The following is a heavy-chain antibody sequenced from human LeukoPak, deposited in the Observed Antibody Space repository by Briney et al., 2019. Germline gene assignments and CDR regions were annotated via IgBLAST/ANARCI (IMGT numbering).Heavy chain of an antibody. J-gene: IGHJ5*02. CDR2: VHLSGRT. Sequence: SGTLSLTCGVSGGSISSTNWWTWVRQPPGEGLEWIGEVHLSGRTNYNPSLESRVTVSIDSSKNQFSLKLSSVTAADTAVFYCARSPHNSAWYEKWFDPWGQGTLVTVSS. CDR1: GGSISSTNW. D-gene: IGHD6-19*01. V-gene: IGHV4-4*02. CDR3: ARSPHNSAWYEKWFDP.